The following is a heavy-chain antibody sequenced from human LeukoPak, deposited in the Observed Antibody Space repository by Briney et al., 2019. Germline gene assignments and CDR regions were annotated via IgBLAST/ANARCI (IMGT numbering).Heavy chain of an antibody. CDR2: IYPGDSDT. V-gene: IGHV5-51*01. Sequence: GESLKISCKISGCRLTNNWIGWVRQVPGKGLEWMGLIYPGDSDTRYSPSFQGQVTFSVDASISTTYLQLSGLRASDTAIYYCVRFGLTSSLDYWGQGTLVTVSS. J-gene: IGHJ4*02. CDR3: VRFGLTSSLDY. CDR1: GCRLTNNW. D-gene: IGHD6-13*01.